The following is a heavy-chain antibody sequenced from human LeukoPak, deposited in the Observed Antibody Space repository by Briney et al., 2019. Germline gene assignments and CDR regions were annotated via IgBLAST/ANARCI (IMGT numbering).Heavy chain of an antibody. CDR2: INHSRST. CDR1: GGSFSGYY. Sequence: PSETLSLTCAVYGGSFSGYYWSWIRQPPGKGLEWIGEINHSRSTNYNPSLKSRVTISVDTSKNQFSLKLSSVTAADTAVYYCAGYSSYYYYGMDVWGQGTTVTVSS. J-gene: IGHJ6*02. D-gene: IGHD6-6*01. V-gene: IGHV4-34*01. CDR3: AGYSSYYYYGMDV.